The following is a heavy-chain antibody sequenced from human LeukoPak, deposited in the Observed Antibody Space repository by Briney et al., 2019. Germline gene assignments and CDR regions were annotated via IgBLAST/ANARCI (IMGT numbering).Heavy chain of an antibody. D-gene: IGHD3-10*01. CDR3: AKDREVWGFGEDAFDM. CDR2: VSWNSKIL. CDR1: GFTFDDYA. Sequence: GGSLRLSCAASGFTFDDYAMHWVRQGPGNGLEWVSGVSWNSKILGYADSVKGRFTISRDNAENSLYLQMNSLRPEDTALYYCAKDREVWGFGEDAFDMWGQGTLVTVSS. J-gene: IGHJ3*02. V-gene: IGHV3-9*01.